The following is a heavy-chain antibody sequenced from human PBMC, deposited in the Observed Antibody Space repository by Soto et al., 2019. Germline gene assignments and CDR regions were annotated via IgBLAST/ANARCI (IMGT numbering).Heavy chain of an antibody. CDR3: ARGVLRYFEASYYFDY. CDR2: INHSGST. CDR1: GGSFSGYY. V-gene: IGHV4-34*01. Sequence: PSETLSLTCAVYGGSFSGYYWSWIRQPPGKGLEWIGEINHSGSTNYNPSLKSRVTISVDTSKNQFSLKLSSVTAADTAVYYCARGVLRYFEASYYFDYWGQGTLDTVSS. D-gene: IGHD3-9*01. J-gene: IGHJ4*02.